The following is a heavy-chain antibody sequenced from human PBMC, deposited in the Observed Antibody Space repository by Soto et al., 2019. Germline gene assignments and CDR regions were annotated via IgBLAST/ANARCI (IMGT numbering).Heavy chain of an antibody. Sequence: QVQLVESGGGVVQPGTSLRLSCVGSGFTFRSYVIHWVRQAPGKGLEWVALTSYDGSNNFYGDSVKGRFTISRHNSRNTVELQMDSITFEDTDLYYCARWGTTGGLDVWGQGTLVSVSS. J-gene: IGHJ4*02. D-gene: IGHD3-16*01. V-gene: IGHV3-33*05. CDR3: ARWGTTGGLDV. CDR1: GFTFRSYV. CDR2: TSYDGSNN.